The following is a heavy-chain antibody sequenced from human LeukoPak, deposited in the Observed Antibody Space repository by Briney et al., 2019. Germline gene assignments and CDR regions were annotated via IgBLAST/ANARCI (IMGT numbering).Heavy chain of an antibody. Sequence: GGSLRLSCAASGFTFNSYGIHWVRQAPGKGLEWVAFILYDGSNKYYADSVKGRFTISRDNSKNTLYLQMNSLRAEDTAVYYCARARTTRGFDYWGQGTLVTVSS. D-gene: IGHD4-17*01. CDR3: ARARTTRGFDY. J-gene: IGHJ4*02. CDR1: GFTFNSYG. CDR2: ILYDGSNK. V-gene: IGHV3-33*01.